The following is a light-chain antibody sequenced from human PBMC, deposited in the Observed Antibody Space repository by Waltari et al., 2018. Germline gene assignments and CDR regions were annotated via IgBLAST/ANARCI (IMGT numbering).Light chain of an antibody. CDR1: QSISSY. Sequence: DIQMTQSPSSLSASVGDRVTITCRASQSISSYLNWYQQKPGKAPKLLIYAASSLQSGVPSRFSGSGSGTDFTLTISSLQAEDVAVYYCQQYYSLPWTFGQVTKVEIK. V-gene: IGKV1-39*01. CDR2: AAS. CDR3: QQYYSLPWT. J-gene: IGKJ1*01.